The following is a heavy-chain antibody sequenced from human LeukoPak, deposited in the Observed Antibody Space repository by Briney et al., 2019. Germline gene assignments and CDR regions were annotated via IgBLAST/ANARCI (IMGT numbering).Heavy chain of an antibody. V-gene: IGHV4-59*08. D-gene: IGHD3-9*01. Sequence: PSETLSLTCTVSGGSISSYYWSWIRQPPGKGLEWIGYIYYSGSTNYNPSLKSRVTISVDASKNQFSLKLSSVTAADTAVYYCARQYYDILTGYSSPPWFDPWGQGTLVTVSS. CDR1: GGSISSYY. CDR3: ARQYYDILTGYSSPPWFDP. CDR2: IYYSGST. J-gene: IGHJ5*02.